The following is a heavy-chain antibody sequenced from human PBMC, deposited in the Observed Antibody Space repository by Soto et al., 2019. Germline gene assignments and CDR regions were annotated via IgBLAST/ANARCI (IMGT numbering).Heavy chain of an antibody. CDR2: IYYSGST. CDR3: ARGSGYYYGSGSYFPPRKGYYGMDV. J-gene: IGHJ6*02. V-gene: IGHV4-39*01. D-gene: IGHD3-10*01. Sequence: PSETLSLTCTVSGGSISSSSYYWGWIRQPPGKGLEWIGSIYYSGSTYYNPSLKSRVTISVDTSKNQFSLKLSSVTAADTAVHYCARGSGYYYGSGSYFPPRKGYYGMDVWGQGTTVTVSS. CDR1: GGSISSSSYY.